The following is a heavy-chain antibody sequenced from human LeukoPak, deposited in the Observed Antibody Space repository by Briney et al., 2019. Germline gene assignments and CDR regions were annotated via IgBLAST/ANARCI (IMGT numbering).Heavy chain of an antibody. CDR3: ARAILGSGYSTLPDYGMDV. V-gene: IGHV1-69*13. CDR2: IIPIFGTA. J-gene: IGHJ6*02. CDR1: GGTFSSYA. Sequence: ASVKVSCKASGGTFSSYAISWVRQAPGQGLEWMGGIIPIFGTANYAQKFQGRVTITADESTSTAYMELSSLRSEDTAVYYCARAILGSGYSTLPDYGMDVWGQGTTVTVSS. D-gene: IGHD3-22*01.